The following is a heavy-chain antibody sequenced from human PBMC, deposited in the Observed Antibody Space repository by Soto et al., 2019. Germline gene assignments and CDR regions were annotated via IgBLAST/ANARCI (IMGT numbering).Heavy chain of an antibody. J-gene: IGHJ3*02. CDR1: GFTFSSYA. CDR2: ISGSGGST. CDR3: TTDPTMIVVVITPDAFDI. Sequence: GGSLRLSCAASGFTFSSYAMSWVRHAPGKGLEWVSAISGSGGSTYYADSVKGRFTISRDDSKNTLYLQMNSLKTEDTAVYYCTTDPTMIVVVITPDAFDIWGQGTMVTVSS. D-gene: IGHD3-22*01. V-gene: IGHV3-23*01.